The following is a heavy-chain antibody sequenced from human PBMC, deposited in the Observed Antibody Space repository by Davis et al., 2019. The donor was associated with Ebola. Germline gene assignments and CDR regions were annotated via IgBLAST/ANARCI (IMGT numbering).Heavy chain of an antibody. Sequence: ASVTVSCKASGYTFTSYAMNWVRQAPGQGLEWMGWINTNTGNPTYAQGFTGRFVFSLDTSVSTAYLQISSLKAEDTAVYYCARERGGRVAVAGAYYYYGMDVWGKGTTVTVSS. D-gene: IGHD6-19*01. CDR2: INTNTGNP. J-gene: IGHJ6*04. CDR1: GYTFTSYA. V-gene: IGHV7-4-1*02. CDR3: ARERGGRVAVAGAYYYYGMDV.